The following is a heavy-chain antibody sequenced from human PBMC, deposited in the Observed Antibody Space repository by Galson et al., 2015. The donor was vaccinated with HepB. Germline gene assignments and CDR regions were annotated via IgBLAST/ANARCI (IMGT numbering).Heavy chain of an antibody. CDR2: ISGSGGST. CDR1: GFTFSSYA. J-gene: IGHJ5*02. V-gene: IGHV3-23*01. CDR3: ARDRVTSSSWLNWFDP. Sequence: SLRLSCAASGFTFSSYAMSWVRQAPGKGLEWVSAISGSGGSTYYADSVKGRFTISRDNAKNSLYLQMNSLRAEDTAVYYCARDRVTSSSWLNWFDPWGQGTLVTVSS. D-gene: IGHD6-13*01.